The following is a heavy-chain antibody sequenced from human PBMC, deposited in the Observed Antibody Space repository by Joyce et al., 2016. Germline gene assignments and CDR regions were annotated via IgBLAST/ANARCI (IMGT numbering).Heavy chain of an antibody. D-gene: IGHD2-21*02. J-gene: IGHJ4*02. Sequence: QVQLQESGPGLVKPSETLSLTCTVSGGSISGYYWTWVRQPPGKGLEWIGYIYYRRRTNDNPSLKSRVIISVDASKNQFSLKVGSVTAADTADYYCAGLIGVVTDKPIYDFDYWGRGTLVTVSS. CDR2: IYYRRRT. CDR1: GGSISGYY. CDR3: AGLIGVVTDKPIYDFDY. V-gene: IGHV4-59*08.